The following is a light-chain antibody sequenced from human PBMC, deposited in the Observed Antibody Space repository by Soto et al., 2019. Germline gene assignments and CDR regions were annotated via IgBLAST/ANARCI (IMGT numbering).Light chain of an antibody. CDR2: DVS. CDR3: SSFTSSSTLKV. J-gene: IGLJ2*01. Sequence: QSALTQPASVSGSPGQSINISCTGTSSDGGGYNYVSWYQQHPGKAPKLMIYDVSNRPSGVSNRFSGSKSGNTASLTISGLHAEDEADYYCSSFTSSSTLKVFGGGTKLTVL. V-gene: IGLV2-14*01. CDR1: SSDGGGYNY.